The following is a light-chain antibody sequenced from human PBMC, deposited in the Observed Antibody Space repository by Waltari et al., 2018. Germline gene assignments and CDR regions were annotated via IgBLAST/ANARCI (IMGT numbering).Light chain of an antibody. CDR2: EVN. J-gene: IGLJ2*01. V-gene: IGLV2-8*01. CDR3: CSYGGTNTV. CDR1: DSDVGGHRY. Sequence: QSALTQPPSASGSPGQSVTISCTESDSDVGGHRYVSWYQQHPGKVPKLIIYEVNKRPTGVPVRFSASMSGNTASLTISGLQAGDEADYYCCSYGGTNTVFGGGTRLTVL.